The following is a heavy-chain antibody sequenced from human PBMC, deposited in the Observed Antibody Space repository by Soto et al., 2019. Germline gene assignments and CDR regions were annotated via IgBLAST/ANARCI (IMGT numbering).Heavy chain of an antibody. Sequence: SETLSLTCAVYGGSFSGYYCSWIRQPPGKGLEWIGEINHSGSTNYNPSLKRRVTISVDTSKNQFSLKLSCVTAADTAVYYCARGRLGAWYYYYGMDVWAQGTTVTVSS. D-gene: IGHD3-16*01. CDR1: GGSFSGYY. J-gene: IGHJ6*02. V-gene: IGHV4-34*01. CDR3: ARGRLGAWYYYYGMDV. CDR2: INHSGST.